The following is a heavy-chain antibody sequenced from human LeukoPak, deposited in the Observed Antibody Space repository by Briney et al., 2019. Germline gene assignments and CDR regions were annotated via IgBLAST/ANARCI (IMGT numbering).Heavy chain of an antibody. Sequence: PGGSLRLSCAASGFTFSSYSMNWVRQAPGKGLEWVPSISSSSSYIYYADSVKGRFTISRDNAKNSLYLQMNSLRAEDTAVYYCARGYCSSTSCAFFDYWGQGTLVTVSS. D-gene: IGHD2-2*01. CDR1: GFTFSSYS. V-gene: IGHV3-21*01. CDR2: ISSSSSYI. CDR3: ARGYCSSTSCAFFDY. J-gene: IGHJ4*02.